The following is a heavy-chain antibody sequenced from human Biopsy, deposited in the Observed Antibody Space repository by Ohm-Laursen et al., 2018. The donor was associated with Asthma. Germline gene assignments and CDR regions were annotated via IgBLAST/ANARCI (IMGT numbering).Heavy chain of an antibody. J-gene: IGHJ6*02. CDR3: ARGPELDV. CDR2: TNERGVT. Sequence: GTLSLTCIVSGDAMSTSGSYWGWIRQSPGKGLEWIGETNERGVTNNNPSLKSRVIISIDTYWNRVPLKLTSVTAADTAVYYCARGPELDVWGQGTTVTVSS. V-gene: IGHV4-39*06. CDR1: GDAMSTSGSY.